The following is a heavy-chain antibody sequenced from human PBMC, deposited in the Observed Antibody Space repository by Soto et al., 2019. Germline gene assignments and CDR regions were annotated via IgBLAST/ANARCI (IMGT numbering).Heavy chain of an antibody. CDR1: GLTFSSYA. CDR2: ISGSADRT. CDR3: AKEVGYIPPYYFDY. D-gene: IGHD5-12*01. V-gene: IGHV3-23*01. Sequence: EVQLLESGGGLVQPGGSLRLSCAASGLTFSSYAMSWVRQAPGKGLQWVSAISGSADRTYYADSVKGRFTISRDNSKNTLYLQMNSLRAEDTAVYFCAKEVGYIPPYYFDYWGQGTLVTVSS. J-gene: IGHJ4*02.